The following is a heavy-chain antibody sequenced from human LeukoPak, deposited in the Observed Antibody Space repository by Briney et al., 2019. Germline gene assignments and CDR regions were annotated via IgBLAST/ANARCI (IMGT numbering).Heavy chain of an antibody. CDR2: IIPIFGTA. CDR3: ARDLLNYYDSSGPPPGYCYGMDV. CDR1: GYTFINYG. D-gene: IGHD3-22*01. V-gene: IGHV1-69*13. J-gene: IGHJ6*02. Sequence: SVKVSCKASGYTFINYGISWVRQAPGQGLEWMGGIIPIFGTASYAQKFQGRVTITADESTSTAYMELSSLRSEDTAVYYCARDLLNYYDSSGPPPGYCYGMDVWGQGTTVTVSS.